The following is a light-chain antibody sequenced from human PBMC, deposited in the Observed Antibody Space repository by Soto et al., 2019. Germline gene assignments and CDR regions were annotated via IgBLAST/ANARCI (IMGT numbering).Light chain of an antibody. J-gene: IGKJ2*01. Sequence: DIQMTQSPSTLSASVGDRVTVTCRASQSIGDALAWYQQKPGKAANLLISKSPTLERGVPSRFSGSGSGTKFTLTISSLQPDDFTSYYCQQYYRYLTFGQGTKLEI. CDR1: QSIGDA. CDR2: KSP. CDR3: QQYYRYLT. V-gene: IGKV1-5*03.